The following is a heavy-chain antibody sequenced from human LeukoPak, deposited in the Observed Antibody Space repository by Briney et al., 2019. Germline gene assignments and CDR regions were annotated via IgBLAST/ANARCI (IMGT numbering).Heavy chain of an antibody. J-gene: IGHJ4*02. CDR1: GFTFSAYW. CDR2: IKQDGSEK. V-gene: IGHV3-7*01. CDR3: ARGPYDILPIGYFDY. Sequence: GGSLRLSCAASGFTFSAYWMSWVRQAPGKGLEWVANIKQDGSEKYYVDSVKGRFTISRDNAKNSLYLQMNSLRAEDTAVYYCARGPYDILPIGYFDYWGQGTLVTVSS. D-gene: IGHD3-9*01.